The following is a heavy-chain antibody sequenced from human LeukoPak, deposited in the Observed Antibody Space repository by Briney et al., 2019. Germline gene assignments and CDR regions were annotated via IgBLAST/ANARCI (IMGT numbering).Heavy chain of an antibody. CDR3: ARALGGHRNY. D-gene: IGHD3-16*01. CDR1: GYTFTGYY. Sequence: ASVKVSCKASGYTFTGYYMNWVRQAPGQGLEWLGWINPNSGGTNYAQKFQGRVTMTRDTSISTAYMELSRLRSDDTAVYYCARALGGHRNYWGQGTLVTVSS. CDR2: INPNSGGT. V-gene: IGHV1-2*02. J-gene: IGHJ4*02.